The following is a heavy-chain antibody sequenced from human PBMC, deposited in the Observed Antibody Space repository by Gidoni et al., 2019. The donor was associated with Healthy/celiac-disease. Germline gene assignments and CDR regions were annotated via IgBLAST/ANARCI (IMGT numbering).Heavy chain of an antibody. CDR3: TPGYSYGYVGDY. CDR2: SRSKANGYAT. V-gene: IGHV3-73*02. CDR1: GFTFSGSA. J-gene: IGHJ4*02. D-gene: IGHD5-18*01. Sequence: EVQLVEFGGGLVQPGGSLNLSCAASGFTFSGSAMHWVRQASGEGLEWVGRSRSKANGYATAYAASVKGRFTISRDDSKNTAYLQMNSLKTEDTAVYYCTPGYSYGYVGDYWGQGTLVTVSS.